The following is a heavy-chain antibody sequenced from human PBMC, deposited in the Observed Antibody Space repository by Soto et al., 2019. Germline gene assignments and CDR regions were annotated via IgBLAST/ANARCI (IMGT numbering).Heavy chain of an antibody. CDR2: IYSSGST. J-gene: IGHJ6*03. Sequence: PSETLSLTCIVSGGPISSSSYYWGWIRQPPGKGLEWIGTIYSSGSTYYNPSLKGRVTISVDTSKNQFFLELKSVTAADTAVYYCARHVGCSGANCYYYYMDVWGTGTTVTVSS. CDR3: ARHVGCSGANCYYYYMDV. CDR1: GGPISSSSYY. D-gene: IGHD2-15*01. V-gene: IGHV4-39*01.